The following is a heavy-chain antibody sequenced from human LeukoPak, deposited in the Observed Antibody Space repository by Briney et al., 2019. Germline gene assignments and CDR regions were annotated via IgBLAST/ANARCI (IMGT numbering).Heavy chain of an antibody. Sequence: ASVKVSCKASGYTFTSYAMHWVRQAPGQRHEWMGWINAGNGNTKYSQKFQGRVTITRDTSASTAYMELSSLRSEDTAVYYCARDRAIGYCSGGSCPCYFDYWGQGTLVTVSS. V-gene: IGHV1-3*01. CDR1: GYTFTSYA. D-gene: IGHD2-15*01. CDR3: ARDRAIGYCSGGSCPCYFDY. J-gene: IGHJ4*02. CDR2: INAGNGNT.